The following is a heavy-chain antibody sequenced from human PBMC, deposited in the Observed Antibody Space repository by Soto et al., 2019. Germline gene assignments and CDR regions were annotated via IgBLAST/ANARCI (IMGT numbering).Heavy chain of an antibody. J-gene: IGHJ3*02. CDR3: ARRKPADDSFDI. V-gene: IGHV2-5*02. CDR1: GFSLTTSGVG. Sequence: SGPTLVHPTQTRTLTCTFSGFSLTTSGVGVGWIRQPPGKALEWLALIYWDDDKRYTPSLKTRLTITKDTSKNQVVLTMTNMDPVDTATYYCARRKPADDSFDIWGQGTMVTVSS. CDR2: IYWDDDK.